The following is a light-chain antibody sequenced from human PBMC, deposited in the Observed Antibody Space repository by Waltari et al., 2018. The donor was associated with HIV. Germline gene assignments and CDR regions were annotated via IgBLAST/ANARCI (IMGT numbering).Light chain of an antibody. CDR3: HSADGSATYV. CDR2: KDT. J-gene: IGLJ1*01. Sequence: SYELTQPPSVSVSPGQTARSTCSGDALPKQYVYWYQQKPGQAPVLVIYKDTERPSGIPERFSGSSSGTTVTLTISGVQAEDEADYYCHSADGSATYVFGTGTKVTVL. V-gene: IGLV3-25*03. CDR1: ALPKQY.